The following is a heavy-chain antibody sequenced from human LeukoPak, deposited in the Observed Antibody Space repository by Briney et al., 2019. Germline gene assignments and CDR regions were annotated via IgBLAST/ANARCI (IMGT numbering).Heavy chain of an antibody. CDR3: SATGR. CDR2: ILESGEA. D-gene: IGHD2-15*01. V-gene: IGHV3-48*03. J-gene: IGHJ4*02. CDR1: GVPLNNYK. Sequence: GGSLRLSCVGSGVPLNNYKVNWVRPAPGKGLDGVADILESGEAYYVDSVKGRFTIYRDRAKHSLYLLMTSLRVDDTAVYYCSATGRWGQGALVAVSS.